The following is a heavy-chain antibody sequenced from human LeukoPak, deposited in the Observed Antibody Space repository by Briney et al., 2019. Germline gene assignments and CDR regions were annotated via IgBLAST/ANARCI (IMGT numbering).Heavy chain of an antibody. D-gene: IGHD3-16*02. CDR2: ISGSGGSA. CDR3: ARGRRDVWGSYRYFGLIAPYDYYYYYMDV. Sequence: PGGSLRLSCAASGFTFSGYGMNWVRQAPGKGLEWVSGISGSGGSAYYADSVKGRFTISRDNSKNTLYLQMNSLRAEDTAVYYCARGRRDVWGSYRYFGLIAPYDYYYYYMDVWGKGTTVTISS. V-gene: IGHV3-23*01. J-gene: IGHJ6*03. CDR1: GFTFSGYG.